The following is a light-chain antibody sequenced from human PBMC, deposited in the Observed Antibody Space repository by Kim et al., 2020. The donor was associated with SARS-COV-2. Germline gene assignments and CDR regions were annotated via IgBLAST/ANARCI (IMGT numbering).Light chain of an antibody. CDR3: QQYNNCPVT. V-gene: IGKV3-15*01. CDR2: GAS. Sequence: VSPAGKATPSSSASQSGVSNLAWYQQKTGQAPSLLIYGASTRATGITARFSGSGPGTAFTLTISSLQSEDFSAYYCQQYNNCPVTFGQGTKVDIK. J-gene: IGKJ1*01. CDR1: QSGVSN.